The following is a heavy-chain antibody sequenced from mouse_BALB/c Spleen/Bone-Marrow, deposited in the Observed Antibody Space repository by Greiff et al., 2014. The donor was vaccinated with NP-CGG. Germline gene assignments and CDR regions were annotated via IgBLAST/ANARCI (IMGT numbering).Heavy chain of an antibody. D-gene: IGHD6-1*01. CDR2: IYPGSGST. V-gene: IGHV1S22*01. CDR1: GYTFTSYW. Sequence: LQQPGSELVRPGASVKLSCKASGYTFTSYWMHWVKQRPGQGLEWIGNIYPGSGSTNYDEKFKSKATLTVDTSSSTAYMQLSSLTSVDSAVYYCTGATGFADWGQGTLVTVSA. J-gene: IGHJ3*01. CDR3: TGATGFAD.